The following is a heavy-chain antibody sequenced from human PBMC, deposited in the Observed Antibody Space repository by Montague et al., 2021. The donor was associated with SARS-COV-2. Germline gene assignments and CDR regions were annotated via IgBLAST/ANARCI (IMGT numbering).Heavy chain of an antibody. V-gene: IGHV4-61*02. J-gene: IGHJ6*02. CDR3: ARVGVGTMVRGVIPAYYYGMDV. CDR1: GGSISSGSYY. CDR2: IYTSGST. Sequence: TLSLTYTVSGGSISSGSYYWSWIRQPAGKGLEWIGRIYTSGSTNYNPSLKSRVTISVDTSKNQFSLKLSSVTAADTAVYYCARVGVGTMVRGVIPAYYYGMDVWGQGTTVTVSS. D-gene: IGHD3-10*01.